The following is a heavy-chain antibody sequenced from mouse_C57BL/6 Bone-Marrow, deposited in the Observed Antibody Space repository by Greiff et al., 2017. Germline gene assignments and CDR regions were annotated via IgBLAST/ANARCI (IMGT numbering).Heavy chain of an antibody. V-gene: IGHV1-69*01. D-gene: IGHD2-4*01. CDR1: GYTFTSYW. CDR3: ARSYDFLYYAMDY. Sequence: VQLQQPGAELVMPGASVKLSCKASGYTFTSYWMHWVKQRPGQGLEWIGEIDPSDSYTNYNQKFKGKSTLTVDKSSSTAYMQLSSLTSEDSAVYYCARSYDFLYYAMDYWGQGTSVTVSS. J-gene: IGHJ4*01. CDR2: IDPSDSYT.